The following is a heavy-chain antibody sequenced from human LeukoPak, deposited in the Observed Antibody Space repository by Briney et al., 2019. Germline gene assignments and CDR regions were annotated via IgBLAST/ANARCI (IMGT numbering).Heavy chain of an antibody. V-gene: IGHV3-21*05. CDR2: ISISSSYI. CDR3: ARDRTEDEYSPIMGSGMYYFDY. Sequence: GRSLRLSCAASGFIFSSYSMNWVRQAPGKGLEWVSYISISSSYIYYADSVKGRFTISRDNAKNSLYLQMNSLRAEDTAVYYCARDRTEDEYSPIMGSGMYYFDYWGQGTLVTVSS. D-gene: IGHD3-10*01. CDR1: GFIFSSYS. J-gene: IGHJ4*02.